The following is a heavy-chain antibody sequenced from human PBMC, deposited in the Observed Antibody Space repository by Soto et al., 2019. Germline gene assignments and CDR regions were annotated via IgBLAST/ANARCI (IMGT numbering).Heavy chain of an antibody. J-gene: IGHJ6*02. CDR1: GGTFSSYA. CDR2: IIPIFGTA. V-gene: IGHV1-69*06. Sequence: QVQLVQSGAEVKKPGSSVKVSCKASGGTFSSYAISWVRQAPGQGLEWMGGIIPIFGTANYAQKFQGRVTITADKSTSTAYMELSSLRSEDTAVYYCARAGCSGGSCFSHYYYYYGMDVWGQGTTVTVSS. D-gene: IGHD2-15*01. CDR3: ARAGCSGGSCFSHYYYYYGMDV.